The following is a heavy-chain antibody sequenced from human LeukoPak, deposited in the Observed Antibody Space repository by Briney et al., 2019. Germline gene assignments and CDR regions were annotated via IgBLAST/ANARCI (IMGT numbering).Heavy chain of an antibody. Sequence: PSETLSLTCAVSGVSFDDYYWSWVRQPPGKGLEWIGEINHSGYTNDSPSLKSRVTISIDTSRKQFSLNLRSVTVADTAVYYWTRMIPGHDYWGQGPHFRVSS. J-gene: IGHJ4*02. V-gene: IGHV4-34*01. CDR3: TRMIPGHDY. CDR2: INHSGYT. CDR1: GVSFDDYY. D-gene: IGHD3-16*01.